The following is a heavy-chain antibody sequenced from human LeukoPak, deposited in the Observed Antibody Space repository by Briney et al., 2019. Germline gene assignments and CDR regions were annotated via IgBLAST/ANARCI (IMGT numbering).Heavy chain of an antibody. V-gene: IGHV3-23*01. CDR2: ISGSGGST. CDR3: AKASVGIYYFDY. D-gene: IGHD1-26*01. J-gene: IGHJ4*02. CDR1: GFTFSSYA. Sequence: GGSLRLSCAASGFTFSSYAMSWVRQAPGKGLEWVSAISGSGGSTCYADSVKGRLTISRDNSKNTLYLQMNSLRAEDTAVYYCAKASVGIYYFDYWGQGTLVTVSS.